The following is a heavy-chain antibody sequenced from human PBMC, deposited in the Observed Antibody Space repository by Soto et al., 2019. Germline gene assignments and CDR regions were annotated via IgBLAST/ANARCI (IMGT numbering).Heavy chain of an antibody. V-gene: IGHV1-69*01. J-gene: IGHJ4*02. CDR3: ARDLDYYGSGNYYNRIYY. Sequence: QVQLVQSGAEVKKPGSSVKVSCKVSGGPFSDYAVSWVRQAPGQGLEWMGGIIPMFGTANYAQKFQGRVTITADESTTTAYMELSSLRSEDTAVYYCARDLDYYGSGNYYNRIYYWGQGTLVTVSS. CDR2: IIPMFGTA. CDR1: GGPFSDYA. D-gene: IGHD3-10*01.